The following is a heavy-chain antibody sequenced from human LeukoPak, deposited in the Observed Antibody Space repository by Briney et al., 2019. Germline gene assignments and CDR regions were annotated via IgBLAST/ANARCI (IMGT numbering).Heavy chain of an antibody. D-gene: IGHD6-19*01. CDR3: ARTSGWMFDY. V-gene: IGHV1-46*01. CDR1: GYTFTTYY. J-gene: IGHJ4*02. CDR2: INPSGGST. Sequence: ASVKVSCKASGYTFTTYYMHWVRQAPGQGLEWMGIINPSGGSTNYAQKFQGRVTMTRDTSTSTVYLELSSLRSEDTAVYYCARTSGWMFDYWGQGTLVTVSS.